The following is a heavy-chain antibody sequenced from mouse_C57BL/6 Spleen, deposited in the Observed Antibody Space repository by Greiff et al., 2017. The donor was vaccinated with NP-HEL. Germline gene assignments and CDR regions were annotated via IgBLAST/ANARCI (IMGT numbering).Heavy chain of an antibody. Sequence: LQQSGEGLVKPGGSLKLSCAASGFTFSSYAMSWVRQTPEKRLEWVAYISSGGDYIYYADTVKGRFTISRDNARNNQYLQMSSLRSEDTAMYYCTRAQVAMDYWGQGTSVTVSS. D-gene: IGHD3-2*02. CDR1: GFTFSSYA. CDR2: ISSGGDYI. CDR3: TRAQVAMDY. J-gene: IGHJ4*01. V-gene: IGHV5-9-1*02.